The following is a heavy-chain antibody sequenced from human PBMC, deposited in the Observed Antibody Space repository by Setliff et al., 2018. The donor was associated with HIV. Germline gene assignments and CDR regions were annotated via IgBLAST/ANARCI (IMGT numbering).Heavy chain of an antibody. CDR2: IYPTDSDT. J-gene: IGHJ6*03. Sequence: PGESLKISCKGSGYNFSNYWIGWVRQVPGKGLEWMGIIYPTDSDTRYSPSFQGQVTISADTSISTAYLQWSSLKASDTAVYYCSRASDPSHRMPPTNYYYYMDVWGKGTKVTVSS. D-gene: IGHD2-2*01. CDR1: GYNFSNYW. V-gene: IGHV5-51*01. CDR3: SRASDPSHRMPPTNYYYYMDV.